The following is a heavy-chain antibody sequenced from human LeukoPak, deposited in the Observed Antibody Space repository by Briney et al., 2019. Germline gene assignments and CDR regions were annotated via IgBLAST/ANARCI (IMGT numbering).Heavy chain of an antibody. V-gene: IGHV3-9*01. D-gene: IGHD3-9*01. CDR1: GFTFDDYS. CDR3: AKAIGGRYFDWLLFY. Sequence: PGRSLRLSCAASGFTFDDYSMHWVRQAPGKGLEWVSGISWNSCSIGYADAGKGRFTIARDNAKNSLYLQMNSLRAEDTALYYCAKAIGGRYFDWLLFYWGQGTLVTVSS. CDR2: ISWNSCSI. J-gene: IGHJ4*02.